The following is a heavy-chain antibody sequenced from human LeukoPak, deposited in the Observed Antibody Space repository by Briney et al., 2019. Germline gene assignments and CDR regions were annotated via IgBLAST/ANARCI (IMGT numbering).Heavy chain of an antibody. CDR1: GGSFSGYY. V-gene: IGHV4-34*01. D-gene: IGHD3-3*01. Sequence: PSETLSLTCAVYGGSFSGYYWGWIRQPPGKGLEWIGSIYYSGSTYYNPSLKSRVTISVDTSKNQFSLKLSSVTAADTAVYYCARDQTYYDFWSGFDAFDIWGQGTMVTVST. CDR2: IYYSGST. CDR3: ARDQTYYDFWSGFDAFDI. J-gene: IGHJ3*02.